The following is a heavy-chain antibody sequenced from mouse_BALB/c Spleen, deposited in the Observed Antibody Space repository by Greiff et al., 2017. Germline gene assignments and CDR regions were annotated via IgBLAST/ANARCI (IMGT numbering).Heavy chain of an antibody. D-gene: IGHD1-1*01. CDR1: GFYFKDYY. CDR3: ARGSSYEWLAY. J-gene: IGHJ3*01. V-gene: IGHV14-1*02. CDR2: IDPENGNT. Sequence: VQLQQSGAELVRPGPLVKLSCKASGFYFKDYYMHWVKQRPEQGLEWLGWIDPENGNTIYDPKFQGKASITADTSSNTACLQLSSLTSEDTAVYYCARGSSYEWLAYWGQGTLVTVSA.